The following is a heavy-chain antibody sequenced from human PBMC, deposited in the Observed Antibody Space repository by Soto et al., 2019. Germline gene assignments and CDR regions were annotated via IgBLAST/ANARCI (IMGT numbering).Heavy chain of an antibody. J-gene: IGHJ4*02. CDR3: TSAERIVEADSSGSHLFDY. CDR1: GFTFSVSA. CDR2: IRSKAASYAT. Sequence: PGGSLRLSCAASGFTFSVSAIHWVLQASWNGLEWVGRIRSKAASYATAYAASVKGRFNISRDDLKNTAYLQMNSLKTDDTAVYYCTSAERIVEADSSGSHLFDYWGQGTPVTVSS. D-gene: IGHD3-22*01. V-gene: IGHV3-73*01.